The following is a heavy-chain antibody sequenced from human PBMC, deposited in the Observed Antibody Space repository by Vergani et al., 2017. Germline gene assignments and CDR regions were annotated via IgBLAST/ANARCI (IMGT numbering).Heavy chain of an antibody. CDR1: GFTFSSYS. D-gene: IGHD3-22*01. CDR2: ISSSSIYI. V-gene: IGHV3-21*01. J-gene: IGHJ3*02. Sequence: EVQLVESGGGLVKPGGSLRLSCAASGFTFSSYSMNWVRQAPGKGLEWVSSISSSSIYIYYADSVKGRFTISRDNAKNSLYLQMNSLRAEDTAVYYCARDSGDYDSSGYYYAPLDAFDIWGQGTMVTVSS. CDR3: ARDSGDYDSSGYYYAPLDAFDI.